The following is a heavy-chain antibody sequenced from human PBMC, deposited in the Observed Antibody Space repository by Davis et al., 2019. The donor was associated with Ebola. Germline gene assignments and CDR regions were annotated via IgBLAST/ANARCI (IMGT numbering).Heavy chain of an antibody. CDR3: ASRGVGATRV. J-gene: IGHJ4*02. CDR2: ISSSSSYI. Sequence: GGSLRLSCAASGFTFSSYSMSWIRQAPGKGLEWVSSISSSSSYIYYADSVKRRFTISRDNAKNSLYLQMNSLRAEDTAVYYCASRGVGATRVWGQGTLVTVSS. CDR1: GFTFSSYS. D-gene: IGHD1-26*01. V-gene: IGHV3-21*01.